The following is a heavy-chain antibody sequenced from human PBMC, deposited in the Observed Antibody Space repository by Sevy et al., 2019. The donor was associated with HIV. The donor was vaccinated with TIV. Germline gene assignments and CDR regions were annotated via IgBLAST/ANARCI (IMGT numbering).Heavy chain of an antibody. J-gene: IGHJ3*02. V-gene: IGHV3-30-3*01. CDR2: ISHGGSYE. CDR1: GFAFRDSA. D-gene: IGHD4-17*01. CDR3: VRMVSGGLRWELIKENAFDI. Sequence: GGSLRLSCEASGFAFRDSAIHWVRQSPGKGLEWVALISHGGSYEYYVDSVKGRFTVSSDRSKNILYLQMDSLRAEDTAVYYCVRMVSGGLRWELIKENAFDIWGQGTAVTVSS.